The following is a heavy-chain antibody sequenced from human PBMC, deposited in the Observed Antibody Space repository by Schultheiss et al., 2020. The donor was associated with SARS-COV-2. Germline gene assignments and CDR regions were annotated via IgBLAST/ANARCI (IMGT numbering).Heavy chain of an antibody. CDR3: ALSILAAAGNDGPCD. D-gene: IGHD6-13*01. Sequence: ASVKVSCKASGGTFSSYAISWVRQAPGQGLEWMGWMNPNSGGTNYAQKFQGRVTMTRDTSISTAYMELSSLRSEDTAVYYCALSILAAAGNDGPCDWGQGTLVTVSS. J-gene: IGHJ4*02. CDR2: MNPNSGGT. CDR1: GGTFSSYA. V-gene: IGHV1-8*02.